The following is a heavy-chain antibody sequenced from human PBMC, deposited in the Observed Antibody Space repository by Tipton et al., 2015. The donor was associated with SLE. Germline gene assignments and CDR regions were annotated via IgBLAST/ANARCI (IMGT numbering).Heavy chain of an antibody. V-gene: IGHV5-51*03. J-gene: IGHJ4*02. Sequence: QLVQSGTEVKKPGESLRISCKGSGYSFNNYWIAWVRQMPGKGLEWMGIVYPGDSDTTYSPSFQGQVTISADKSITTAYLQWSSLRSDDTAVYYCAMIDGGDVPYYFDYWGQGSLVTVSS. CDR3: AMIDGGDVPYYFDY. CDR2: VYPGDSDT. D-gene: IGHD4-23*01. CDR1: GYSFNNYW.